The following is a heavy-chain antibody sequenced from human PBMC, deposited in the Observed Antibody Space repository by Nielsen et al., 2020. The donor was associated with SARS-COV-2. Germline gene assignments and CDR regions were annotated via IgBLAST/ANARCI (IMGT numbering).Heavy chain of an antibody. CDR3: ARENYDCWSGYYPRYYYYYMDV. D-gene: IGHD3-3*01. CDR1: GFTFSSYW. Sequence: GESLKISCAASGFTFSSYWMSWVRQAPGKGLEWVANIKQDGSEKYYVDSVKGRFTISRDNAKNSLYLQMNSLRAEDTAVYYCARENYDCWSGYYPRYYYYYMDVWGKGTTVTVSS. CDR2: IKQDGSEK. V-gene: IGHV3-7*03. J-gene: IGHJ6*03.